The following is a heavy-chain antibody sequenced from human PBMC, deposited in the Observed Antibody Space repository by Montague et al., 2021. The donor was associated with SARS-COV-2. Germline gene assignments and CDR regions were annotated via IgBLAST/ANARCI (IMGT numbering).Heavy chain of an antibody. Sequence: CAISGDSVWGLPAAWNWIRQSPSGGLEWLGRTHYRSKWTSDYATSVECRISIDPDTSKNKFFLHLRSVTPEDTGVYYCVRDTGSAQAGFDAWGQGTLVTVSS. J-gene: IGHJ4*02. CDR3: VRDTGSAQAGFDA. D-gene: IGHD4-17*01. CDR1: GDSVWGLPAA. CDR2: THYRSKWTS. V-gene: IGHV6-1*01.